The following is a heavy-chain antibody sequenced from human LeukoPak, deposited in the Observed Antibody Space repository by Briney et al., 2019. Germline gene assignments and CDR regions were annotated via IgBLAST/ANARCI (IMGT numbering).Heavy chain of an antibody. Sequence: ASVKVSCKASGYTFTSYGISWVRQAPGQGLEWMGWISAYNGNTNYAQKLQGRVTMTTDTSTSTAYMELRSLRSDDTAVYYCARSYSSGWYATYYYYMDVWGKGTTVTVSS. CDR2: ISAYNGNT. J-gene: IGHJ6*03. V-gene: IGHV1-18*01. D-gene: IGHD6-19*01. CDR1: GYTFTSYG. CDR3: ARSYSSGWYATYYYYMDV.